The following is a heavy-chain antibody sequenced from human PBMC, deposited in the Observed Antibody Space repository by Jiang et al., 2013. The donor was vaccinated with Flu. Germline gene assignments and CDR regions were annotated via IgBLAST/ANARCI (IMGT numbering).Heavy chain of an antibody. CDR3: ARAADYDFWSGYYAHFDY. Sequence: SAAWNWIRQSPSRGLEWLGRTYYRSKWYNDYAVSVKSRITINPDTSKNQFSLQLNSVTPEDTAVYYCARAADYDFWSGYYAHFDYWGQGTLVTVSS. CDR1: SAA. D-gene: IGHD3-3*01. CDR2: TYYRSKWYN. J-gene: IGHJ4*02. V-gene: IGHV6-1*01.